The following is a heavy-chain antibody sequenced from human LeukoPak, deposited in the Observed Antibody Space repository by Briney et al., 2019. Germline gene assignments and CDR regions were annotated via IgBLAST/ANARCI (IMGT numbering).Heavy chain of an antibody. CDR3: ARSTYYYDSSGYIPDGVSTLDY. D-gene: IGHD3-22*01. CDR2: IYNDGST. V-gene: IGHV3-53*01. CDR1: GLTVSSSY. J-gene: IGHJ4*02. Sequence: GGSLRLSCAASGLTVSSSYMSWVRQAPGKGLEWVSIIYNDGSTYYADSMKGRFTISRDNSKNTLYLQMNSLRAEDTAVYYCARSTYYYDSSGYIPDGVSTLDYWGQGTLVTVSS.